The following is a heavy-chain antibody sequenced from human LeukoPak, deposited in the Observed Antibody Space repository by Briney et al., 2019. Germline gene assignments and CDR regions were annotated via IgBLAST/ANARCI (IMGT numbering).Heavy chain of an antibody. Sequence: SETLSLTCTVSGASINNYYWSWIRQPPGKGLDWIGYIYYTGKTDYNPSLKSRVTVSVDTSKNQFSLKLSSVTAADTAVYYCAIPGHYYDSSGSPWGQGTLVTVSS. J-gene: IGHJ5*02. D-gene: IGHD3-22*01. CDR1: GASINNYY. CDR3: AIPGHYYDSSGSP. CDR2: IYYTGKT. V-gene: IGHV4-59*08.